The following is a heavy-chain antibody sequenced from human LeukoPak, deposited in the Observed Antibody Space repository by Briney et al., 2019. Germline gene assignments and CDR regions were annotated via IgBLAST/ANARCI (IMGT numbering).Heavy chain of an antibody. V-gene: IGHV3-73*01. D-gene: IGHD6-19*01. J-gene: IGHJ6*02. Sequence: GGSLRLSCAASGFTFSGSAMQCVRQASGKGLEWVGRIRSKTNNYATAYAASVKGRFTISRDDSKNTAYLQMNSLKTEDTAVYYCTSRRYGSGWPDYYYDGMDVWGQGTTVTVSS. CDR3: TSRRYGSGWPDYYYDGMDV. CDR1: GFTFSGSA. CDR2: IRSKTNNYAT.